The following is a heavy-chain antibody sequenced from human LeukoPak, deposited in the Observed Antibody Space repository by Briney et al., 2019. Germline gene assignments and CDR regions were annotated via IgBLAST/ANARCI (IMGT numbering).Heavy chain of an antibody. V-gene: IGHV3-9*01. CDR1: GFDFEDYA. Sequence: GRSLRLSCAASGFDFEDYAIHWVRQVPGKGLEWVSGISWNSGAKAYADSVRGRFTTSRDNAKNSLYLQMNSLRGEDTALYYCAKARLMAAPFYYYGMDVWGPGTTVTVSS. J-gene: IGHJ6*02. CDR2: ISWNSGAK. D-gene: IGHD5-24*01. CDR3: AKARLMAAPFYYYGMDV.